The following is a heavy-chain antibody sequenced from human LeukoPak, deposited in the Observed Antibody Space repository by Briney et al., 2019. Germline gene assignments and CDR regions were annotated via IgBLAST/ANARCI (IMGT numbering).Heavy chain of an antibody. J-gene: IGHJ1*01. CDR3: ARAPSEVGGYYPEYFRH. Sequence: GGSLRLSCEASGFTFNRYWMHGARQAPGKGLVWVSRIKSDGKTNYADSVKGRFTISRDNAKNTVSLQMDSLRAEDTGVYYCARAPSEVGGYYPEYFRHWGQGTLVTVSS. V-gene: IGHV3-74*01. CDR1: GFTFNRYW. CDR2: IKSDGKT. D-gene: IGHD3-22*01.